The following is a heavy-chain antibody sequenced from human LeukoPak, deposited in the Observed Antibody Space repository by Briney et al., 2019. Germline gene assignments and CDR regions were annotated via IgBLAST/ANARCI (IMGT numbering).Heavy chain of an antibody. V-gene: IGHV1-18*01. CDR3: ARDLCNYGAFVFDY. Sequence: ASVMVSCKASGYTFISYGITWVRQAPGQGLEWMGWINPYNGDTNYAQKFQGRVTMTRDKSTSTAYMEMRSLRSDDTAVYYCARDLCNYGAFVFDYWGQGTLVTVSP. CDR2: INPYNGDT. D-gene: IGHD4/OR15-4a*01. J-gene: IGHJ4*02. CDR1: GYTFISYG.